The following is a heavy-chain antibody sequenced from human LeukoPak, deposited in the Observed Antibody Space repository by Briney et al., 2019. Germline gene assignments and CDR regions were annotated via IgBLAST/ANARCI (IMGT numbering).Heavy chain of an antibody. Sequence: GGSLRLSCAASGFTVSSNYMSWVRQAPGKGLEWVSVIYSGGSTYYADSVKGRFTLSRDNSINTVDLQMNSLRAEDTAVYYCVEEYHSRGFGAYFDYWGQGTLVTVSS. CDR3: VEEYHSRGFGAYFDY. V-gene: IGHV3-53*05. J-gene: IGHJ4*02. D-gene: IGHD3-3*01. CDR2: IYSGGST. CDR1: GFTVSSNY.